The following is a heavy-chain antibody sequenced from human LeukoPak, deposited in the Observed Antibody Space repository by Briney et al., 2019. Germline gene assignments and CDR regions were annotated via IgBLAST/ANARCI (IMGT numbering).Heavy chain of an antibody. CDR3: ADLNGRMDV. CDR1: GFTFSSYT. V-gene: IGHV3-23*01. J-gene: IGHJ6*02. CDR2: LSDRGSST. D-gene: IGHD2-8*01. Sequence: GGSLRLSCAASGFTFSSYTMSWVRQAPGKGLEWVSCLSDRGSSTYYADSVKGRFTISRDNSKNTLYLQMNSLRAEDTAVYYCADLNGRMDVWGQGTTVTVSS.